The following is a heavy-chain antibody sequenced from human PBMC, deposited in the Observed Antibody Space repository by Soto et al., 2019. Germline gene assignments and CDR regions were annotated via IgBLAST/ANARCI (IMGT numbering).Heavy chain of an antibody. CDR1: GFIFRSYD. Sequence: QVQVVESGGGVVQPGRSLRLSCAASGFIFRSYDMHWVRQAPGKGLEWVVGISYDGSNKYYADSVKGRFTISRDNSKNTLDLQISSLRAEDTAMYYCAREKQSGGYSYGPTYFPYFQGFDVWGQGTTVTVSS. D-gene: IGHD5-18*01. CDR2: ISYDGSNK. J-gene: IGHJ6*02. V-gene: IGHV3-30-3*01. CDR3: AREKQSGGYSYGPTYFPYFQGFDV.